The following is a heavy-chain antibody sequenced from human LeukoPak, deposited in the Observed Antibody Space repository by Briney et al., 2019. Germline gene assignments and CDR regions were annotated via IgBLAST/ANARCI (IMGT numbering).Heavy chain of an antibody. V-gene: IGHV3-30*04. CDR3: ARDLEDLTYYYYYMDV. D-gene: IGHD1-1*01. J-gene: IGHJ6*03. Sequence: GGSLRLSCAASGFTFSNYAMHWVRQAPGKGLEWVAVISYDGNYQYYTDSVKGRFTFSRDNSKNTLYLQMNSLTTEDTAVYYCARDLEDLTYYYYYMDVWGKGTTVTASS. CDR1: GFTFSNYA. CDR2: ISYDGNYQ.